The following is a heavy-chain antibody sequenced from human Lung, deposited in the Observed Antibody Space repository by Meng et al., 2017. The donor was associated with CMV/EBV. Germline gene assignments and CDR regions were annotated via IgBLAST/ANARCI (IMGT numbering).Heavy chain of an antibody. CDR1: GFTFSGYA. D-gene: IGHD1-26*01. J-gene: IGHJ4*02. V-gene: IGHV3-30*02. CDR2: LRYDGSNK. Sequence: GESLKISCAASGFTFSGYAMHWVRQAPGKGLEWVSFLRYDGSNKHYADSVKGRFTISRDNSENTLYLQMNSLRPEDTAVYYCAKTGSGSYVDSWGQGTLVTGSS. CDR3: AKTGSGSYVDS.